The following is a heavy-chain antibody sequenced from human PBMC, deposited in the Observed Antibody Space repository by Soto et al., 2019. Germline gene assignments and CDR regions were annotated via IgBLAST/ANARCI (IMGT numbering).Heavy chain of an antibody. Sequence: ASVKVSCKASGYTFTSYDINWVRQATGQGLEWMGWMNPNSGNTGYAQKFQGRVTMTRNTSISTAYMELSSLRSEDTAVYYCARNYDFWSGYYRAYNWFDPWGQGTLATVSS. CDR2: MNPNSGNT. J-gene: IGHJ5*02. CDR1: GYTFTSYD. V-gene: IGHV1-8*01. CDR3: ARNYDFWSGYYRAYNWFDP. D-gene: IGHD3-3*01.